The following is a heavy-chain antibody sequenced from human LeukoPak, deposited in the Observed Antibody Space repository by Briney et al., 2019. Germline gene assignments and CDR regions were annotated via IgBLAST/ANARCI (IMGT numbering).Heavy chain of an antibody. Sequence: GRPLRLSCAPSGFTFSRHGMHWVRQAPGKGLEWVAIISNDGSRKYYAHSVEGRFTISRDNSKNTLYLQMDSLRAGDTAVYYCARDRAWNYFDYWGQGTLVTVSS. D-gene: IGHD3-3*01. CDR1: GFTFSRHG. CDR3: ARDRAWNYFDY. CDR2: ISNDGSRK. J-gene: IGHJ4*02. V-gene: IGHV3-30*03.